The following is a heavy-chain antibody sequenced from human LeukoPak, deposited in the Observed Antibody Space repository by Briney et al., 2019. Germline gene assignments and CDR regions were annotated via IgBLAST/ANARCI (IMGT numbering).Heavy chain of an antibody. V-gene: IGHV1-69*05. Sequence: ASVKVSCKASGGTFSRYAISWVRQAPGQGLEWMGGIIPIFGTANYAQKFQGRVTITTDESTSTAYMELSSLRSEDTAVYYCARGLGEQPAQYYFDYWGQGILVTVSS. CDR3: ARGLGEQPAQYYFDY. CDR2: IIPIFGTA. D-gene: IGHD6-13*01. J-gene: IGHJ4*02. CDR1: GGTFSRYA.